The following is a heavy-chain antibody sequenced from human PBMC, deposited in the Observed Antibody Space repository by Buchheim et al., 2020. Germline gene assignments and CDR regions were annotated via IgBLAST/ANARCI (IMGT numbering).Heavy chain of an antibody. J-gene: IGHJ4*02. D-gene: IGHD6-13*01. CDR3: ARSAAEDY. CDR2: IGSSSTHI. CDR1: GFTFSTYS. Sequence: EVQLVETGGGLVQPGGSLRLSCAASGFTFSTYSMNWVRQAPGKGLEWLSYIGSSSTHIHYADSVRGRFTISRDNAKHSLYLQMNSLRDEDTAVYYCARSAAEDYWGQGTL. V-gene: IGHV3-48*02.